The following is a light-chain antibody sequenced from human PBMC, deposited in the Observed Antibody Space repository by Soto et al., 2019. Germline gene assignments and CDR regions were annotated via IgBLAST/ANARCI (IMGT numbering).Light chain of an antibody. Sequence: QSVLTQPASVSGSPGQSITISCTGTSSDVGGYNYVSWYQQHPGKAPKLMIYDVSNRPSGVSNRFSGSKSGNKASLTISGLQAEDEADYYCTSYTGSSTHVFGTGTKLTVL. CDR2: DVS. J-gene: IGLJ1*01. CDR3: TSYTGSSTHV. V-gene: IGLV2-14*01. CDR1: SSDVGGYNY.